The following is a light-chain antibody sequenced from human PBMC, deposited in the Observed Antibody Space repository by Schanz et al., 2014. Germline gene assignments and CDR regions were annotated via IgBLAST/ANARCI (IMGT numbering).Light chain of an antibody. J-gene: IGKJ1*01. CDR3: QQYNSYRS. V-gene: IGKV1-5*01. CDR2: DAS. CDR1: QSIHWW. Sequence: DVQMTQSPSTLPASVGDRVTLTCRARQSIHWWLAWYQQKPGKAPKLLIYDASTLQSGVPSRFSGSGSGTEFTLTINSLQPDDFATYYCQQYNSYRSFGQGTKVEIK.